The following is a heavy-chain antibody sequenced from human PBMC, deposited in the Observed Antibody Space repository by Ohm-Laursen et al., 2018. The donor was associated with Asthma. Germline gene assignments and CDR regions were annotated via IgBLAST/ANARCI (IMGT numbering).Heavy chain of an antibody. D-gene: IGHD6-19*01. CDR2: ISSSSSYT. Sequence: SLRLSCAASGFTFSDCYMSWIRQAPGKGLEWVSYISSSSSYTNYADSVKGRFTISRDNAKNSLYLQMNSLRAEDTAVYYCARDGAVAGLLDYWGQGTLVTVSS. V-gene: IGHV3-11*06. J-gene: IGHJ4*02. CDR1: GFTFSDCY. CDR3: ARDGAVAGLLDY.